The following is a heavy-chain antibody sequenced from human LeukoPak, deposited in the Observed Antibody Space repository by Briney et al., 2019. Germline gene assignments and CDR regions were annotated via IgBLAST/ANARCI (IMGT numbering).Heavy chain of an antibody. CDR1: GFTFSSYA. J-gene: IGHJ4*02. V-gene: IGHV3-30-3*01. D-gene: IGHD1-14*01. CDR3: ARAPTPGFGLSGFDY. Sequence: PGRSLRLSCAASGFTFSSYAMHWVRQAPGKGLEWVAVISYDGSNKYYADSVKGRFTISRDNSKNTLYLQMNSLRAEDTAVYYCARAPTPGFGLSGFDYWGQGTLVTVSS. CDR2: ISYDGSNK.